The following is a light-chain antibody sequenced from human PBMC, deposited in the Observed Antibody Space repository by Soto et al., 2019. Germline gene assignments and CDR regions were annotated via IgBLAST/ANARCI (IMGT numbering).Light chain of an antibody. CDR2: EVA. J-gene: IGLJ2*01. Sequence: QSALTQPPSASGSPGQSVTISCTGTSSDVGGYDLVSWYQQHPGKAPKLILYEVAKRPSGVPARFSGSKSGNTASLTVSGLEDDDEYDYYCISFAGNHNLLGGGTKLTVL. CDR1: SSDVGGYDL. V-gene: IGLV2-8*01. CDR3: ISFAGNHNL.